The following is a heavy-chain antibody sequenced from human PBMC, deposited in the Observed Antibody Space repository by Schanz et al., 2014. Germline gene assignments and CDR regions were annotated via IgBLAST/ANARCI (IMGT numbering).Heavy chain of an antibody. D-gene: IGHD1-26*01. V-gene: IGHV3-23*01. CDR1: GFTFSSYA. CDR3: AKVGPYSGSLGAFDI. Sequence: EVQLLESGGGLVQPGGSLRLSCAASGFTFSSYAMSWVRQAPGKGLEWVSAITDSGGSTYYADSVKGRFTISRDNSKNTLYLQMNSLRAEDSAVYYFAKVGPYSGSLGAFDIWGQGTMVTVSS. J-gene: IGHJ3*02. CDR2: ITDSGGST.